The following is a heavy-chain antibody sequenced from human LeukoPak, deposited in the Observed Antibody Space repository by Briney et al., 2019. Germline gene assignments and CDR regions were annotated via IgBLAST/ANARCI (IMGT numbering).Heavy chain of an antibody. V-gene: IGHV4-61*02. CDR3: ARARSIAARANAFDI. J-gene: IGHJ3*02. CDR2: IYKSGNN. CDR1: GGSLSSCSYY. Sequence: SETLSLTCTVSGGSLSSCSYYWSWIRQPAGRGLEWIVRIYKSGNNNYNTSLKSRGTRSVDTSNNQFSLKLGSVTAADTAVYYCARARSIAARANAFDIWGQGTMVTVSS. D-gene: IGHD6-6*01.